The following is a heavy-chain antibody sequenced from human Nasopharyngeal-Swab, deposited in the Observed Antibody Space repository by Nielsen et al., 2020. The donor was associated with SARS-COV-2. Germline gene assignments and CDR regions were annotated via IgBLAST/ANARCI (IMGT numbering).Heavy chain of an antibody. CDR3: ARYDDYYDSSGYAY. Sequence: GGSLTLSCAVSGFTFSSYAMSWVRQAPAKGLDCVSVISGNGGSTYYADSAKGRFTISRDNSKNTLYLQMNSLRSEDTAVYYCARYDDYYDSSGYAYWGQGTLVTVSS. V-gene: IGHV3-23*01. J-gene: IGHJ4*02. CDR1: GFTFSSYA. CDR2: ISGNGGST. D-gene: IGHD3-22*01.